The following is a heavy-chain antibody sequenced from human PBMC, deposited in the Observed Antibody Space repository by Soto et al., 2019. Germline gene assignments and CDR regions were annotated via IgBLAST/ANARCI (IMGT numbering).Heavy chain of an antibody. CDR3: ARGIRATLRDY. CDR2: IVSGST. V-gene: IGHV4-59*11. CDR1: GGYIISLC. J-gene: IGHJ4*02. D-gene: IGHD2-21*01. Sequence: ASVLHSHSWTVAGGYIISLCGGWIRKTPGKGLEWIGYIVSGSTNYNPSLKGRVAISVDTSKNQVSLRLASVTAADTAVYYCARGIRATLRDYWGQGTLVIVSS.